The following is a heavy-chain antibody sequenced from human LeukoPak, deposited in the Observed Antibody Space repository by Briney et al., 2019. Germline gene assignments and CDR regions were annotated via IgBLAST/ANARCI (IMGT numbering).Heavy chain of an antibody. D-gene: IGHD2-15*01. Sequence: PSETLSLTCTVSGGSISSYYWNWIRQPPGKGLEWIGYIYNSGSTNNNPSLKSRVTISVDTSKNQFSLKLSSVTAADTAVYYCARRYLYCSGGSCYRGRRDWFDPWGQGTLVTVSS. CDR3: ARRYLYCSGGSCYRGRRDWFDP. CDR1: GGSISSYY. V-gene: IGHV4-59*12. CDR2: IYNSGST. J-gene: IGHJ5*02.